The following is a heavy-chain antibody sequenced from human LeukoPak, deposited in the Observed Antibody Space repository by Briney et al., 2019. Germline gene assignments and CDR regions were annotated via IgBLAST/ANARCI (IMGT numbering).Heavy chain of an antibody. CDR3: ARDPYYDSSGYLD. D-gene: IGHD3-22*01. CDR1: GFTVSSNY. J-gene: IGHJ4*02. Sequence: GGSLRLSCAASGFTVSSNYMSWVRRAPGKGLEWVSVIYSGGSTYYADSVKGRFTISRDNSKNTLYLQMNSLRAEDTAVYYCARDPYYDSSGYLDWGQGTLVTVSS. CDR2: IYSGGST. V-gene: IGHV3-53*01.